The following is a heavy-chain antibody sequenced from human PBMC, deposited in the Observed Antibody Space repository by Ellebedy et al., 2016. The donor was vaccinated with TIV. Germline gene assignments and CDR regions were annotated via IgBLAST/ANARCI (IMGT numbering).Heavy chain of an antibody. Sequence: GESLKISCAASGFTFSNYWMHWVRQAPGKGLVWVSRVNKDGSSTTYADSVQGRFTISRDNARNTLYLEMNSLRAEDTAVYYCAVSRWAAAGLYYFDFWGQGTLVTVSS. J-gene: IGHJ4*02. CDR2: VNKDGSST. D-gene: IGHD6-13*01. CDR3: AVSRWAAAGLYYFDF. V-gene: IGHV3-74*01. CDR1: GFTFSNYW.